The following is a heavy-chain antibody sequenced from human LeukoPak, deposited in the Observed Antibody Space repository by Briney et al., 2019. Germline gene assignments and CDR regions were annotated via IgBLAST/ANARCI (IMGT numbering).Heavy chain of an antibody. CDR1: GGSISSSSYY. J-gene: IGHJ4*02. CDR2: IYYSGST. V-gene: IGHV4-39*01. Sequence: SETLSLTCTVSGGSISSSSYYWGWIRQPPGKGLEWIGSIYYSGSTYYNPSLKSRVTISVDTSKNQFSLKLSSVTAADTAVYYCARRTSYYFDYWGQGTLVTVSS. CDR3: ARRTSYYFDY.